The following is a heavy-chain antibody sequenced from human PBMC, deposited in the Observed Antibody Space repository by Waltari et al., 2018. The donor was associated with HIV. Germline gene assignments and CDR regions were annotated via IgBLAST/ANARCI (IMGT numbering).Heavy chain of an antibody. Sequence: QVQLQQWGAGLLKPSETLSLTCAVYGGSFSGYYWSWIRQPPGKGLEWIGEINHSGSTNYNPSLKSRVTISVDTSKNQFSLKLSSVTAADTAVYYCARGQSPSITMVRGVIITPPSWFDPWGQGTLVTVSS. CDR3: ARGQSPSITMVRGVIITPPSWFDP. V-gene: IGHV4-34*01. CDR1: GGSFSGYY. J-gene: IGHJ5*02. CDR2: INHSGST. D-gene: IGHD3-10*01.